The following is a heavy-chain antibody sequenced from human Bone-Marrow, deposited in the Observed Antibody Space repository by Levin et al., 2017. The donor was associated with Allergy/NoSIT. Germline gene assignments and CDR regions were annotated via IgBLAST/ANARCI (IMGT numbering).Heavy chain of an antibody. V-gene: IGHV3-30*18. J-gene: IGHJ4*02. Sequence: GGSLRLSCAASGFSFSTDAMHWVRQAPGKGLEWVAILSSDGTFEFYGDSVKGRFTISRDNSKNTLYLQMNSLRPEDTAIYYCAKDLGYSGSLPGMNRGNSYGPVDSWGQGTLVTVSS. CDR1: GFSFSTDA. CDR3: AKDLGYSGSLPGMNRGNSYGPVDS. D-gene: IGHD5-18*01. CDR2: LSSDGTFE.